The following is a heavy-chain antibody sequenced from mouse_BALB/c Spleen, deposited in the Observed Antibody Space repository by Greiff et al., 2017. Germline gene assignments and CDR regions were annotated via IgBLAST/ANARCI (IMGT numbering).Heavy chain of an antibody. CDR2: IDPANGNT. J-gene: IGHJ2*01. V-gene: IGHV14-3*02. CDR1: GFNIKDTY. CDR3: ARRRSGYAFDY. D-gene: IGHD3-1*01. Sequence: VQLQQSGAELVKPGASVKLSCTASGFNIKDTYMHWVKQRPEQGLEWIGRIDPANGNTKYDPKFQGKATITADTSSNTAYLQLSSLTSEDTAVYYGARRRSGYAFDYWGQGTTRTVSS.